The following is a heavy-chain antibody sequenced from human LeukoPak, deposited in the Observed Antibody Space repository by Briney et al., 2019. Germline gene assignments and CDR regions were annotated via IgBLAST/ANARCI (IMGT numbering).Heavy chain of an antibody. CDR2: IYYSGSA. V-gene: IGHV4-59*01. CDR3: ARVDTAMADYYYYGMDV. J-gene: IGHJ6*02. D-gene: IGHD5-18*01. CDR1: GGSISSYY. Sequence: SETLSLTCTVSGGSISSYYWSWIRQLPGKGLEWIGYIYYSGSANYNPSLKSRVTISVDTSKNQFSLKLSSVTAADTAVYYCARVDTAMADYYYYGMDVWGQGTTVTVSS.